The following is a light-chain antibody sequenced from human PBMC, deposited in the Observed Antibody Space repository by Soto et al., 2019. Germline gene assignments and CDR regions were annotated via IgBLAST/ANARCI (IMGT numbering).Light chain of an antibody. J-gene: IGKJ2*01. CDR2: AAS. CDR3: QQSYRTPYT. CDR1: QGISTY. V-gene: IGKV1-39*01. Sequence: DIQMTQSPSSLSASVGDRVTITCRASQGISTYLIWYQQRQGKAPKLLMYAASNLVSGVPSRFSGSRARSEFTLTISSLQPEDFATYYWQQSYRTPYTFGQGTKLETK.